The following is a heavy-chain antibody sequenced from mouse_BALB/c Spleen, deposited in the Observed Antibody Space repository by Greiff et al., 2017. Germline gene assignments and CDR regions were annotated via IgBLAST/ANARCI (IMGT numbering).Heavy chain of an antibody. CDR3: ARVNYGSSYFAY. CDR1: GYSITSDYA. D-gene: IGHD1-1*01. Sequence: DVQLQESGPGLVKPSQSLSLTCTVTGYSITSDYAWNWIRQFPGNKLEWMGYISYSGSTSYNPSLKSRISITRDTSKNQFFLQLNSVTTEDTATYYCARVNYGSSYFAYWGQGTLVTVSA. J-gene: IGHJ3*01. CDR2: ISYSGST. V-gene: IGHV3-2*02.